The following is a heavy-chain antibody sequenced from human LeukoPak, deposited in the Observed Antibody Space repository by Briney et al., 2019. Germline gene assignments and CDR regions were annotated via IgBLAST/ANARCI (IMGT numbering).Heavy chain of an antibody. CDR1: GYTFTGYY. V-gene: IGHV1-2*02. CDR3: ATGVATAFTY. CDR2: INPDSGDS. Sequence: ASVKVSCKASGYTFTGYYIHWVRQAPGQGLEWMAFINPDSGDSYSAPKFQGRVTMTRDTSISTAFMEVRWLTSDDTAVYYCATGVATAFTYWGQGTLVTVSS. J-gene: IGHJ4*02. D-gene: IGHD5-12*01.